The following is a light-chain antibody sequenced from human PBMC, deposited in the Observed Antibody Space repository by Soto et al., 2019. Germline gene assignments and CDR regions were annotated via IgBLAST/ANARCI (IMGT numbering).Light chain of an antibody. CDR3: QQYNNWPPIT. V-gene: IGKV3-15*01. CDR1: QSVSGN. J-gene: IGKJ5*01. Sequence: EMVMTQSPATLSVSPGERATLSCRASQSVSGNLAWYQQKPGQAPRLLIYGASTRATGLPARFSGSGSGTEFNLTISSLQSEDFAVYYCQQYNNWPPITFGQGTRVEIK. CDR2: GAS.